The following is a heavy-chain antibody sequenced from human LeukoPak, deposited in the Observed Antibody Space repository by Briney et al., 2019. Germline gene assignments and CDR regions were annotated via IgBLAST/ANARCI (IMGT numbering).Heavy chain of an antibody. V-gene: IGHV4-4*07. D-gene: IGHD6-13*01. Sequence: WEPLSLTCTVSVGPINSYHWGRVPQAAGKGPEWIGRIYTTGTSYYSPSLKTRLTMSVDTSQNQFSLNLRSVTAAYTALYECGRQGYTSSYSFLDYWSQGTLVTVSS. CDR3: GRQGYTSSYSFLDY. CDR1: VGPINSYH. J-gene: IGHJ4*02. CDR2: IYTTGTS.